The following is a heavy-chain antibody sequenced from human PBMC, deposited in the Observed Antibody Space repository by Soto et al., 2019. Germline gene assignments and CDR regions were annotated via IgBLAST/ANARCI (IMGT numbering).Heavy chain of an antibody. CDR3: AKDRSTIFGVVTYCFEY. CDR2: LSYDGSHY. D-gene: IGHD3-3*01. V-gene: IGHV3-30*18. J-gene: IGHJ4*02. CDR1: GFTFSSYA. Sequence: QVQLVESGGGVVQPGRSLRLSCAASGFTFSSYAMHWVRQTPDKGLEWVAFLSYDGSHYYYADSVKGRFTISRDNSKNTLYLQMNSLKVEDTAVYYCAKDRSTIFGVVTYCFEYWGQGTLVTVSS.